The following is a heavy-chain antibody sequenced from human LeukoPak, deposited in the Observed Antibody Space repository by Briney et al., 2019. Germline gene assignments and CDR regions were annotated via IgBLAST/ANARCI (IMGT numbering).Heavy chain of an antibody. V-gene: IGHV3-7*04. CDR1: GFTFSSYS. CDR3: ARDMRGDGFDI. Sequence: GGSLRLSCAASGFTFSSYSMNWVRQAPGKGLEWVANIRQDGSEKYYVDSVEGRFTISRDNAKKSLFLQMNSLRAEDTAVYYCARDMRGDGFDIWGQGTMVTVSS. J-gene: IGHJ3*02. CDR2: IRQDGSEK. D-gene: IGHD2-2*01.